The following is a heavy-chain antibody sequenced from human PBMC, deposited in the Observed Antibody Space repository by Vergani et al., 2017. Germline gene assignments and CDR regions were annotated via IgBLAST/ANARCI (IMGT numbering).Heavy chain of an antibody. D-gene: IGHD3-22*01. Sequence: QVQLVESGGGVVQPGRSLRLSCAASGFTFSSYGMHWVRQAPGKGLEWVAVIWYDGSNKYYADSVKGRFTISRDNSKNPLYLQMNSLRAEDTAVYYCARDLYYYDSSGTTDWGQGTLVTVSS. CDR1: GFTFSSYG. J-gene: IGHJ4*02. CDR3: ARDLYYYDSSGTTD. CDR2: IWYDGSNK. V-gene: IGHV3-33*01.